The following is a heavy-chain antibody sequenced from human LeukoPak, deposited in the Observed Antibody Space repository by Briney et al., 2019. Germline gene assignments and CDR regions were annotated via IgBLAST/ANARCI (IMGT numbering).Heavy chain of an antibody. CDR1: GFTFSSYS. Sequence: GGPLRLSCAASGFTFSSYSMNWVRQAPGKGLEWVSYISSSSSTIYYADSVKGRFTISRDNAKNSLYLQMNSLRAEDTAVYYCARDGQSRSRKHDYWGQGTLVTVSS. V-gene: IGHV3-48*01. D-gene: IGHD6-13*01. CDR2: ISSSSSTI. J-gene: IGHJ4*02. CDR3: ARDGQSRSRKHDY.